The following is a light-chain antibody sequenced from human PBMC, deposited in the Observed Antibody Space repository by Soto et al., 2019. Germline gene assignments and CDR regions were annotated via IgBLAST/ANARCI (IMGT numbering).Light chain of an antibody. J-gene: IGLJ2*01. V-gene: IGLV3-9*01. CDR2: RDT. CDR1: NIGSKN. Sequence: SYELTQPLSVSVALGQTAKITCGGNNIGSKNVHWYQQKPGQAPVVVIYRDTNRPSGIPERFSGSSSGNTATLTISSAQAGDEADYYCQVWDSSLVVFGGGTQLTVL. CDR3: QVWDSSLVV.